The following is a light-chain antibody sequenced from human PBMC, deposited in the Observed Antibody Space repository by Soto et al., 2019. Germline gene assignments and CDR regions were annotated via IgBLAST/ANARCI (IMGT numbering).Light chain of an antibody. J-gene: IGKJ3*01. V-gene: IGKV3-20*01. CDR3: QHYGRSPPFT. CDR1: QSVSSSA. Sequence: EIVLTQSPGTLSLSPGERAILSCRASQSVSSSALAWYQQKPGQAPRLLIHGASSRATGIPDRFSGSGSGTDFSLTISRLEPEDFAVYYCQHYGRSPPFTFGPGTKVDIK. CDR2: GAS.